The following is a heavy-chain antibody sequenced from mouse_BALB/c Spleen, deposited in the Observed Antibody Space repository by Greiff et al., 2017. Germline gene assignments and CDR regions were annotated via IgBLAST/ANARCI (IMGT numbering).Heavy chain of an antibody. CDR2: ISYSGST. V-gene: IGHV3-2*02. CDR1: GYSITSDYA. D-gene: IGHD1-1*01. CDR3: ARNYYGSIYFDY. Sequence: EVQRVESGPGLVKPSQSLSLTCTVTGYSITSDYAWNWIRQFPGNKLEWMGYISYSGSTSYNPSLKSRISITRDTSKNQFFLQLNSVTTEDTATYYCARNYYGSIYFDYWGQGTTLTVSS. J-gene: IGHJ2*01.